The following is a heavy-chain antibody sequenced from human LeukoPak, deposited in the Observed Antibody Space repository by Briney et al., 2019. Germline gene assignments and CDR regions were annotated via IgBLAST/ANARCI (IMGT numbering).Heavy chain of an antibody. D-gene: IGHD1-26*01. CDR2: INHSGST. CDR3: ARRRRGIVGATPVDY. CDR1: GGSFSGYY. Sequence: SETQSLTCAVYGGSFSGYYWSWIRQPPGKGLEWIGEINHSGSTNYNPSLKSRVTISVDTSKNQFSLKLSSVTAADTAVYYCARRRRGIVGATPVDYWGQGTLVTVSS. V-gene: IGHV4-34*01. J-gene: IGHJ4*02.